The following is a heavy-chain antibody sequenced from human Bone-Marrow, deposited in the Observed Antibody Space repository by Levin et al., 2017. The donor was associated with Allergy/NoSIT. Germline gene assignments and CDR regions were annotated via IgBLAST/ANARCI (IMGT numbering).Heavy chain of an antibody. Sequence: ASVKVSCKASGYTFTSYAMNWVRQAPGQGLEWMGWINTNTGNPTYAQGFTGRFVFSLDTSVSTAYLQISSLKAEDTAVYYCARDGGYSGYDFIGSGWVFDYWGQGTLVTVSS. D-gene: IGHD5-12*01. CDR3: ARDGGYSGYDFIGSGWVFDY. J-gene: IGHJ4*02. V-gene: IGHV7-4-1*02. CDR2: INTNTGNP. CDR1: GYTFTSYA.